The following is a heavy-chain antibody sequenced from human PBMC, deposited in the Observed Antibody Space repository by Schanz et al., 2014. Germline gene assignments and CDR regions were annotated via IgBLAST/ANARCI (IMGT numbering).Heavy chain of an antibody. V-gene: IGHV3-20*04. CDR2: INWSDGGST. Sequence: EVQLVESGGGVVRPGGSLRLSCAASGFTFENYALTWVRQDPGKGLEWVSRINWSDGGSTGYADSVRGRFTISRDNAKNSLYLEMNSLRVEDTAFYYCARDASSSGCHLAQWGQGTLVTVSS. CDR1: GFTFENYA. D-gene: IGHD3-22*01. CDR3: ARDASSSGCHLAQ. J-gene: IGHJ4*02.